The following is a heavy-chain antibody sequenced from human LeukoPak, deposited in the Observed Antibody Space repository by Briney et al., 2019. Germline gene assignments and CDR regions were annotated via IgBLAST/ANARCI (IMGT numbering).Heavy chain of an antibody. D-gene: IGHD6-13*01. CDR3: ASGYSSSWYYFDY. CDR1: GGSFSGYY. V-gene: IGHV4-34*01. J-gene: IGHJ4*02. CDR2: INHSGST. Sequence: PSETLSLTCRVYGGSFSGYYWSWIRQSPGRRLEWLGEINHSGSTNYHPSLRSRLTISVDKSNNKFSLNMTSATAADTAVYYCASGYSSSWYYFDYWGQGTLVTVSS.